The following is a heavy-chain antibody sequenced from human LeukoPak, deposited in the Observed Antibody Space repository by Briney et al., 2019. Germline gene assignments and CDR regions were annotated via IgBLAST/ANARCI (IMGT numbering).Heavy chain of an antibody. J-gene: IGHJ4*02. CDR1: EYTFTGYY. Sequence: GASVKVSCKASEYTFTGYYLHWVRQSTGQGLEWMGWMNPNSGNTGYAQKFQGRVTITRNTSISTAYMELSSLRSEDTAVYYCARERSGSYDYWGQGTLVTVSS. V-gene: IGHV1-8*03. D-gene: IGHD3-10*01. CDR3: ARERSGSYDY. CDR2: MNPNSGNT.